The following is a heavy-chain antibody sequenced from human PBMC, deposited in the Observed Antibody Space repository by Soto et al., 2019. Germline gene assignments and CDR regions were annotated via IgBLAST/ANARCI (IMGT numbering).Heavy chain of an antibody. V-gene: IGHV1-69*12. CDR1: GGTFSCYA. CDR2: LIPIFGTA. J-gene: IGHJ6*02. Sequence: QVQLVQSGAEVKKPGSSVKVSCKASGGTFSCYAISWVRQAPGQGLEWMGGLIPIFGTADYAQKFQGRVTITADESTSTAYMELSSLRSDDTAVYYCATHTVVTPGNYYSGMDVWGQGTTVTVSS. D-gene: IGHD4-4*01. CDR3: ATHTVVTPGNYYSGMDV.